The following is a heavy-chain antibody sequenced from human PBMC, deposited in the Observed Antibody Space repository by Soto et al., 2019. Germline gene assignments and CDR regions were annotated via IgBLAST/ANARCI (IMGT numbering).Heavy chain of an antibody. CDR2: ISSTSVNI. V-gene: IGHV3-21*01. CDR3: SRETRWAVTGTSPGEY. Sequence: EVQLVESGGGLVKPGGSLRLSCAASGFTFSTYSMNWVRQAPGEGLEWVSAISSTSVNIYDADSVKGRVTIYRANGMNSLFLQMNRLRAEDTAVYYCSRETRWAVTGTSPGEYWCQGTLVTVSS. CDR1: GFTFSTYS. D-gene: IGHD6-19*01. J-gene: IGHJ4*02.